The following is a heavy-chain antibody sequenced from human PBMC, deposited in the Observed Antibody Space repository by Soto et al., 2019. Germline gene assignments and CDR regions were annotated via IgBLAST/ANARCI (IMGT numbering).Heavy chain of an antibody. D-gene: IGHD6-19*01. J-gene: IGHJ6*02. CDR2: ISSNGGRT. V-gene: IGHV3-64*01. Sequence: GGSLRLSCAASGFSFGDYAMHWVRQAPGKGLEYVSGISSNGGRTSYANSVKGRFTILRDNSKKTLYLQMGSLRAEDMAVYYCAREYSSGWSDYFYGMDVWGQGTTVTVSS. CDR1: GFSFGDYA. CDR3: AREYSSGWSDYFYGMDV.